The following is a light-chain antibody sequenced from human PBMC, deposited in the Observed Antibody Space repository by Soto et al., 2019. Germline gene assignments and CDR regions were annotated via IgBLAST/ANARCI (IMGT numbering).Light chain of an antibody. J-gene: IGKJ4*01. Sequence: IQTTHPASTLSASVRDRLTITCRASQSISTLLAWYQQKPGQAPKLLIYAASTLESGVPSRFSGSGSGTEFTLTISSLQPDDFAVYYCQQRSNWPLTFGGGTKVDIK. CDR3: QQRSNWPLT. V-gene: IGKV1-5*01. CDR1: QSISTL. CDR2: AAS.